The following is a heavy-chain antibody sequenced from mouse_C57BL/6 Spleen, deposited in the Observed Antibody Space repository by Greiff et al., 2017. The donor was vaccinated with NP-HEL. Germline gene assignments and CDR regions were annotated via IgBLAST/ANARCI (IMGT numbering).Heavy chain of an antibody. Sequence: VKLMESGPGLVAPSQSLSITCTVSGFSLTSYGVHWVRQPPGKGLEWLVVIWSDGSTTYNSALKSRLSISKDNSKSQVFLKMNSLQTDDTAMYYCARHEDDGYPFFAYWGQGTLVTVSA. J-gene: IGHJ3*01. CDR2: IWSDGST. CDR3: ARHEDDGYPFFAY. V-gene: IGHV2-6-1*01. CDR1: GFSLTSYG. D-gene: IGHD2-3*01.